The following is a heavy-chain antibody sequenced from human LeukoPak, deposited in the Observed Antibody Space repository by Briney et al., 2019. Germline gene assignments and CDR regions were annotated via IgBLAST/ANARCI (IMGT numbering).Heavy chain of an antibody. J-gene: IGHJ6*02. V-gene: IGHV1-18*01. Sequence: ASVNVSFKASGYTFTIYGISWVRQAPGQGLEWTGWISAYNGNTNYAQKLQGRVTMTTDTSTSTAYMELRSLRSDDTAVYYCARGEATVTTDPYGMDVWGQGTTVTVSS. CDR1: GYTFTIYG. CDR2: ISAYNGNT. D-gene: IGHD4-17*01. CDR3: ARGEATVTTDPYGMDV.